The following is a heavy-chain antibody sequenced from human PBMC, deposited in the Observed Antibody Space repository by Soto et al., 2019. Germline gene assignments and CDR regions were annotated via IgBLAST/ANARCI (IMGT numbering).Heavy chain of an antibody. Sequence: QVQLQESGPGLVKPSETLSLTCIVSGASISSRSSYWGWIRQPPGKGLEWVGTFYSGSTYNNPSLYSRVTISVDTSKHQFSLKLSSVADEDTAIYYCATTRGIAVGGSFDHWGQGTLVTVSS. CDR1: GASISSRSSY. V-gene: IGHV4-39*01. CDR2: FYSGST. J-gene: IGHJ5*02. CDR3: ATTRGIAVGGSFDH. D-gene: IGHD6-13*01.